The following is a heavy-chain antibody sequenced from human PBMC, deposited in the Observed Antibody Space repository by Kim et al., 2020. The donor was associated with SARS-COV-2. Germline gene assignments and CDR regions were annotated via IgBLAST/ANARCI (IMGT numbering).Heavy chain of an antibody. CDR3: ATQKYSYGDY. CDR2: ISYDGSNK. V-gene: IGHV3-30*03. Sequence: GGSLRLSCAASGFTFSSYGMHWVRQAPGKGLEWVAVISYDGSNKYYADSVKGRFTISRDNSKNTLYLQMNSLRAEDTAVYYCATQKYSYGDYWGQGTLVTVSS. D-gene: IGHD5-18*01. J-gene: IGHJ4*02. CDR1: GFTFSSYG.